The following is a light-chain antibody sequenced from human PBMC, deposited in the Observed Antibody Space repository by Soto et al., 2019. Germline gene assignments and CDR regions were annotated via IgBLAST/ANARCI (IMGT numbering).Light chain of an antibody. CDR1: QSISSW. CDR2: DAS. J-gene: IGKJ4*01. V-gene: IGKV1-5*01. Sequence: DIHITHSPSTLAASVGDRVTITCRASQSISSWLAWYQQKPGKAPKLLIYDASSLESGVPSRFSGSGSGTEFTLTISSLQPDDFATYYCQQYNSYPLTFGGGTKVDI. CDR3: QQYNSYPLT.